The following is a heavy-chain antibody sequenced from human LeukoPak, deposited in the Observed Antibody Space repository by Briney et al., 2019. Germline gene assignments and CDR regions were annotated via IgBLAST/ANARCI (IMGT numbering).Heavy chain of an antibody. CDR3: ASGTMSSYYYGLDV. CDR1: GASISSYY. J-gene: IGHJ6*02. CDR2: LYTSGSS. Sequence: PSETLSLTCTVSGASISSYYWSWIRQPAGEGLEWIGRLYTSGSSTSRDYNPSLKRRLPMPRHTHTNQFSLRLTSVTAADSAIYYCASGTMSSYYYGLDVWGQGTTVSVSS. D-gene: IGHD3-10*02. V-gene: IGHV4-4*07.